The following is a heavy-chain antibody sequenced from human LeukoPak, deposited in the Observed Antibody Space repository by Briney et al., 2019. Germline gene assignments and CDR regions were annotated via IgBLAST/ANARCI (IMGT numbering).Heavy chain of an antibody. D-gene: IGHD3-9*01. J-gene: IGHJ4*02. CDR1: GGTFSSYA. Sequence: SVKVSCKASGGTFSSYAISWVRQAPGQGLEWMGRIIPILGIANYAQKFQGRVTITADKSTGTAYMELSSLRSEDTAVYYCASTPDDILTGYRDYWGQGTLVTVSS. CDR2: IIPILGIA. V-gene: IGHV1-69*04. CDR3: ASTPDDILTGYRDY.